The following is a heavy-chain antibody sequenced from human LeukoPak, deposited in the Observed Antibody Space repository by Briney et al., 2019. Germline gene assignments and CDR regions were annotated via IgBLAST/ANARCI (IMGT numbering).Heavy chain of an antibody. CDR2: IYYSGST. Sequence: SETLSLTCTVSGGPISSYYWSWIRQPPGKGLEWIGYIYYSGSTNYNPSLKSRVTISVDTSKNQFSLKLSSVTAADTAVYYCARADLGYCTNGVCHDPFDYWGQGTLVTVSS. J-gene: IGHJ4*02. CDR1: GGPISSYY. D-gene: IGHD2-8*01. V-gene: IGHV4-59*01. CDR3: ARADLGYCTNGVCHDPFDY.